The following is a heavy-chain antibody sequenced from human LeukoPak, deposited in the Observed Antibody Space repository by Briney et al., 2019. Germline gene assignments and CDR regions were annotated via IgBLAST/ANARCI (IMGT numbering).Heavy chain of an antibody. CDR1: GYSFTSYY. CDR3: ARFSMGASDY. CDR2: INPSGSST. V-gene: IGHV1-46*01. J-gene: IGHJ4*02. D-gene: IGHD1-26*01. Sequence: ASVKVSCKASGYSFTSYYMHWVRQAPGQGLEWMGIINPSGSSTTYAQKFQGRVTMTRDMSTSTDYMELTSLTSDDTAVYYCARFSMGASDYWGQGTLVTVSS.